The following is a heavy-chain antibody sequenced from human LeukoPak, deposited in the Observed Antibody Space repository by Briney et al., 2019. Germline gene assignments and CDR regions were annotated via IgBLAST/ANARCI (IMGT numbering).Heavy chain of an antibody. CDR2: INPNSGGT. J-gene: IGHJ4*02. CDR1: GYTFTGYY. D-gene: IGHD2-15*01. Sequence: GASVKVPCKASGYTFTGYYMHWVRQAPGQRLEWMGWINPNSGGTNYAQKFQGRVTMTRDTSISTAYMELSRLRSDDTAVYYCARGECSGGSCYDDFDYWGQGTLVTVSS. CDR3: ARGECSGGSCYDDFDY. V-gene: IGHV1-2*02.